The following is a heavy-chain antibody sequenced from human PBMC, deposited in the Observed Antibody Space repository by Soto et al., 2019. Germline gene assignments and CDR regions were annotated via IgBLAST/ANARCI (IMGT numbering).Heavy chain of an antibody. Sequence: SVKVSCKASGYTFTSYGISWVRQAPGQGLEWMGWISAYNGNTNYAQKLQGRVTMTTDTSTSTAYMELRSLRSDDTAVYYCARVTGGRQLTYYYYYYMDVWGKGTTVTVSS. CDR3: ARVTGGRQLTYYYYYYMDV. J-gene: IGHJ6*03. D-gene: IGHD6-6*01. CDR2: ISAYNGNT. V-gene: IGHV1-18*01. CDR1: GYTFTSYG.